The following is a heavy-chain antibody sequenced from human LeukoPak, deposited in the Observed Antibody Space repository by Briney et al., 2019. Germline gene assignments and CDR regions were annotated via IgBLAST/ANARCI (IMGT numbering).Heavy chain of an antibody. D-gene: IGHD6-19*01. CDR3: ASRHSSGWSFDY. J-gene: IGHJ4*02. CDR1: GYSFTSYW. V-gene: IGHV5-51*01. CDR2: IYPGDSDT. Sequence: GESLKISCKGSGYSFTSYWIGWVRQMPGKGLEWMGIIYPGDSDTRYSPSFQGQVTISADKSISTAYLQWSSLRVEDTAVYYCASRHSSGWSFDYWGQGTLVTVSS.